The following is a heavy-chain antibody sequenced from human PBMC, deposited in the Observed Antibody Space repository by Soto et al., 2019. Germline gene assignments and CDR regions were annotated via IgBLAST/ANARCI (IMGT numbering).Heavy chain of an antibody. CDR2: IYHSGST. J-gene: IGHJ5*02. CDR1: GGSISSGGYS. Sequence: SETLSLTCAVSGGSISSGGYSWSWIRQPPGKGLEWIGYIYHSGSTYYNPSLKSRVTISVDRSKNQFSLKLSSVTAADTAVYYCARKLGYCSSTRCYGGWFDPWGQGTLVTVSS. V-gene: IGHV4-30-2*01. D-gene: IGHD2-2*01. CDR3: ARKLGYCSSTRCYGGWFDP.